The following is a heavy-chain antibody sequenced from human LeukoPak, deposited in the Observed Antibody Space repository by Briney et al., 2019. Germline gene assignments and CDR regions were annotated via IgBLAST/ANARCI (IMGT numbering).Heavy chain of an antibody. CDR2: INSDGSST. J-gene: IGHJ5*01. CDR1: GFTFSSYW. Sequence: GGSLRLSCAASGFTFSSYWMHWVRQAPGKGLVWVSRINSDGSSTSYADSVKGRFTISRDNSKNMLYLQMNSLRAEDTAVYYCAKHKENYGDSCLDDSWGQGTLVTVSS. D-gene: IGHD4-17*01. V-gene: IGHV3-74*01. CDR3: AKHKENYGDSCLDDS.